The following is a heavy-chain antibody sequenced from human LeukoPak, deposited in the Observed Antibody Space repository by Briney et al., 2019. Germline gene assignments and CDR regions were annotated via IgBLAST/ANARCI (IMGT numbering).Heavy chain of an antibody. CDR1: GFTFSSYS. D-gene: IGHD1-26*01. CDR2: ISSSSSYI. V-gene: IGHV3-21*01. Sequence: PGGSLRLSCAASGFTFSSYSMNWVRQAPGKGLEWVSSISSSSSYIYYADSVKGRFTISRDNAKNSLYLQMNSLRAEDTAVYYCARELRVGATARFDYWGQGTLVTVSS. J-gene: IGHJ4*02. CDR3: ARELRVGATARFDY.